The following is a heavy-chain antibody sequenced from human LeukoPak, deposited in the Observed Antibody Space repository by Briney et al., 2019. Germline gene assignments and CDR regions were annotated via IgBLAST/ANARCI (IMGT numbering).Heavy chain of an antibody. D-gene: IGHD6-19*01. CDR3: ARQAVAGSHLDY. Sequence: SETLSLTCTVSGGSISSSGYYWGWIRQPPGKGLEWIGSIYYSGSTYYNPSLKSRVTISVDTSKNQFSLKLSSVTAADTAVYYCARQAVAGSHLDYWGQGTLVTVSS. V-gene: IGHV4-39*01. J-gene: IGHJ4*02. CDR1: GGSISSSGYY. CDR2: IYYSGST.